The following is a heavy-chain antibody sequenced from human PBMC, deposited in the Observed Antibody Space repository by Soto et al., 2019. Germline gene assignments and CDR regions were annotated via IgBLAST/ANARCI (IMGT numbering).Heavy chain of an antibody. CDR3: ARGTKWRTQPNWFDP. D-gene: IGHD5-18*01. Sequence: QVQLVQSGAEVKKPGSSVKVSCKASGGTFSSYAISWVRQAPGQGLEWMGGIIPIFGTANYAQKFQGRVTITADESTSTAYMELSSLRSEDPAVDYCARGTKWRTQPNWFDPWGQGTLVTVSS. CDR1: GGTFSSYA. V-gene: IGHV1-69*01. J-gene: IGHJ5*02. CDR2: IIPIFGTA.